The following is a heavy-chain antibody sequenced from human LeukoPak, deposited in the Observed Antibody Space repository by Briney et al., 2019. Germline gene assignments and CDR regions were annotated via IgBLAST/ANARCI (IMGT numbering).Heavy chain of an antibody. D-gene: IGHD1-26*01. Sequence: AGGSLRLSCAASGFTFDDYAMHWVRQAPGKGLEWVSGISWNSGSIGYADSVKGRFTISRDNAKNSLYLQMNSLRAEDTALYYCAKANLGSGVGTYFDYWGQGTLVTVSS. V-gene: IGHV3-9*01. J-gene: IGHJ4*02. CDR1: GFTFDDYA. CDR3: AKANLGSGVGTYFDY. CDR2: ISWNSGSI.